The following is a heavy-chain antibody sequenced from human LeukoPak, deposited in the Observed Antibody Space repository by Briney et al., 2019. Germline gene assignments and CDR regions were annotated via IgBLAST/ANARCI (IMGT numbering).Heavy chain of an antibody. CDR1: KFTFSTYW. V-gene: IGHV3-23*01. CDR2: LISSGATT. J-gene: IGHJ4*02. CDR3: AKNAGYSYGLYYFDY. D-gene: IGHD5-18*01. Sequence: GGSLRLSCAASKFTFSTYWMSWVRQAPGKGLEWVSSLISSGATTYYADSVKGRFTISRDNSKNTVHLQMDSLRAEDSAVYYCAKNAGYSYGLYYFDYWGQGTLVTVSS.